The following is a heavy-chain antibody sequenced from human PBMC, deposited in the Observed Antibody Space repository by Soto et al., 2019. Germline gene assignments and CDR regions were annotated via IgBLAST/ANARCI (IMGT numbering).Heavy chain of an antibody. V-gene: IGHV4-59*08. Sequence: SETLSLTCTVSGGSISSYYWNWIRQPPGKGLEWIGHIYYSGSANYNPSLKSRVTISVDTSKNQFFLKLNSVTAADTAVYYCARHRYSSGWAPFDNWGQGTQVTVSS. CDR3: ARHRYSSGWAPFDN. J-gene: IGHJ4*02. CDR1: GGSISSYY. D-gene: IGHD6-19*01. CDR2: IYYSGSA.